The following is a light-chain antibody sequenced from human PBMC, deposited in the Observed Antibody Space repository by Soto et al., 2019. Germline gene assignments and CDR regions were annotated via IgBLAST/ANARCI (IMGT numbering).Light chain of an antibody. CDR1: SSDSGGYNY. J-gene: IGLJ1*01. V-gene: IGLV2-8*01. CDR2: DVN. Sequence: QSALSQPPSASGSPGQSVTMSCTGTSSDSGGYNYVSWYQQHPGKAPKVMIYDVNKRPSGVPDRFSGSKSGNTASLTVSGLQAEDEADYYCSSHAGNNNPFVFGTGTKLTVL. CDR3: SSHAGNNNPFV.